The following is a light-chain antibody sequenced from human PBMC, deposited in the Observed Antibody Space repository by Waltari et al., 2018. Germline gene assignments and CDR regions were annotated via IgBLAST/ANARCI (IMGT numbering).Light chain of an antibody. CDR3: QQYANSPPWM. CDR2: GAS. CDR1: QSVISNY. V-gene: IGKV3-20*01. J-gene: IGKJ1*01. Sequence: EIVLTQSPDTLSLSPGERATLSCRASQSVISNYLAWYQQKPGQAPRLLIYGASRRATGIPDRFSGSGSGTDFALTISRLEPEDFAVYYCQQYANSPPWMFGRGTKVEIK.